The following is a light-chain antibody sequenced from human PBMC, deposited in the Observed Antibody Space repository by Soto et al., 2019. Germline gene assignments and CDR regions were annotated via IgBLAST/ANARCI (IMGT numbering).Light chain of an antibody. CDR3: QQYCSSAWT. J-gene: IGKJ1*01. V-gene: IGKV3-20*01. Sequence: EIVLTQSPGTLSLSPGERATLSCRASQSISSTHLAWYQQKPGQPPRVFIYSTSARDTGIPDRFSGSGSGTDFTLTISRLEPEDFAVYYCQQYCSSAWTFGQGTKVEIK. CDR1: QSISSTH. CDR2: STS.